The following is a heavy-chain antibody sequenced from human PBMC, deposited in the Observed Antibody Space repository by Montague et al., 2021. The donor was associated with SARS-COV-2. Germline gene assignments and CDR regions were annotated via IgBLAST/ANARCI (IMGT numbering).Heavy chain of an antibody. CDR1: GGSIITGSNFY. V-gene: IGHV4-61*02. CDR3: ARDYYDSTGLNWFDP. CDR2: IHSSWGT. Sequence: TLSLTCAVSGGSIITGSNFYWGWIRQSAGKGLEWIGRIHSSWGTNYNPSLKSRLTMSVDSSANQFSLKLTSVTAADTAVYYCARDYYDSTGLNWFDPWGQGFLVTVSS. J-gene: IGHJ5*02. D-gene: IGHD3-22*01.